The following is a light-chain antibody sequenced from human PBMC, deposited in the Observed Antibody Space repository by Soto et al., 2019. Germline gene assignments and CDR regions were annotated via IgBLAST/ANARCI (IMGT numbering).Light chain of an antibody. J-gene: IGKJ1*01. CDR1: QGVSSNY. CDR2: GKS. CDR3: PHYGSSRT. V-gene: IGKV3-20*01. Sequence: EIVLTQSPGTLSLSPGERDTLSCMASQGVSSNYLAWYQQKSGQAPRLLLYGKSSRATGIPERFSGSGSGTDFTLTISRLEPEDFAVYYCPHYGSSRTFGQGTKVDIK.